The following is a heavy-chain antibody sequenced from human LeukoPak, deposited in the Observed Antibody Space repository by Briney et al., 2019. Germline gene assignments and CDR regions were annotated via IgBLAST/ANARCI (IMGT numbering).Heavy chain of an antibody. D-gene: IGHD3-10*01. CDR1: GFTFSSYS. Sequence: PGGSLRLSCAASGFTFSSYSMNWVRQAPGKGLEWGSYISGSSSTIYYADSVKGRFTISRDNGKNTLYLQMNSLRAEDTAVYYCVNPRGYWGQGTLVTVSS. CDR2: ISGSSSTI. CDR3: VNPRGY. J-gene: IGHJ4*02. V-gene: IGHV3-48*01.